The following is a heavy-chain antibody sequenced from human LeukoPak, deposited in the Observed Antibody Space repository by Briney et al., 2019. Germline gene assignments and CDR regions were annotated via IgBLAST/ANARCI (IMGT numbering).Heavy chain of an antibody. CDR2: LYAGGST. Sequence: GGSLRLSCTASGFTMSGIHMNWVRQAPGKGLDWVSGLYAGGSTYYAGSVTGRFTISRDDSKNTLYLQMTGLRVDDTAIYHCARGNGNVGGRLDPWGQGAWVIVSS. CDR1: GFTMSGIH. CDR3: ARGNGNVGGRLDP. V-gene: IGHV3-66*01. J-gene: IGHJ5*02. D-gene: IGHD1-1*01.